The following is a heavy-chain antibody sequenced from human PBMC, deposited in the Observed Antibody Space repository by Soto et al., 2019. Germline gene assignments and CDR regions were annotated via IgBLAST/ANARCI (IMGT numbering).Heavy chain of an antibody. V-gene: IGHV6-1*01. CDR1: GDSVSSNSAA. CDR3: ARWDVTVAGRNYYYGMDV. J-gene: IGHJ6*02. CDR2: TYYRSKWYN. Sequence: PSQTLSLTCAISGDSVSSNSAAWNWIRQSPSRGLEWLGRTYYRSKWYNDYAVSVKSRITINPDTSKNQFSLQLNPVTPEDTAVYYCARWDVTVAGRNYYYGMDVWGQGTTVTVSS. D-gene: IGHD6-19*01.